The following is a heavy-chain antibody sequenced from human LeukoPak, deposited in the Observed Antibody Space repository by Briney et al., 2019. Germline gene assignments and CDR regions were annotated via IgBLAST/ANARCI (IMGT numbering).Heavy chain of an antibody. Sequence: QAGGSLRLSCAASGFSFDNYATSWVRQTPGKGLEWVSAIGGSGSDTSYTDSVKGRFTISRDNSKSTLYLQMNSLRAEDTAVYHCAKTLRDLEWLTGELDVWGQGTAVTVSS. CDR2: IGGSGSDT. D-gene: IGHD3-3*01. CDR3: AKTLRDLEWLTGELDV. CDR1: GFSFDNYA. V-gene: IGHV3-23*01. J-gene: IGHJ6*02.